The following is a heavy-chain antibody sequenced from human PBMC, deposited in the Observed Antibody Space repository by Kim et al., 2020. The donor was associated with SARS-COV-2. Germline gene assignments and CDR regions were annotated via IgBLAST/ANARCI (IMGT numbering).Heavy chain of an antibody. J-gene: IGHJ4*02. V-gene: IGHV1-46*01. CDR3: ARDSSSSGNYFDY. Sequence: YAQKFQGRVTMTRETSTSTFYMELSSLRSEDTAVYYCARDSSSSGNYFDYWGQGTLVTVSS. D-gene: IGHD6-6*01.